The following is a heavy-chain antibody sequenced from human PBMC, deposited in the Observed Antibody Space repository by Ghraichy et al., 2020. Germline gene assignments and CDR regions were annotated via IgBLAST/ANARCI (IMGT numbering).Heavy chain of an antibody. J-gene: IGHJ2*01. CDR2: IKYDGTEK. CDR1: GFSFSSYW. V-gene: IGHV3-7*01. D-gene: IGHD6-6*01. Sequence: GESLNISCVTSGFSFSSYWMTWVRQAPGKALEWVANIKYDGTEKNYMDSMKGRFTVSRDNAKNSLYLQINSLRAEDTAVYYCARGWAAPGLWGRGTLVTVSS. CDR3: ARGWAAPGL.